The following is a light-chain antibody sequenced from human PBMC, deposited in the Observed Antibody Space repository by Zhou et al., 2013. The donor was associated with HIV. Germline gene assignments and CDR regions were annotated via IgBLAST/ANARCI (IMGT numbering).Light chain of an antibody. CDR2: DTF. CDR3: QQYGSSPLLT. J-gene: IGKJ4*01. V-gene: IGKV3-11*01. Sequence: EVVLTQSPVTLSLSPGERATLSCRASQSVRNYLAWYQQKCGQAPRLLIYDTFNRATGIPARFSGSGSGTDFTLTISSLEPEDFAVYYCQQYGSSPLLTFGGGTKVEIK. CDR1: QSVRNY.